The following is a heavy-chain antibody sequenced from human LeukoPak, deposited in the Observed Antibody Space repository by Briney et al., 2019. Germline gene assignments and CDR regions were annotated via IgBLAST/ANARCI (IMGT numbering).Heavy chain of an antibody. CDR2: IYYSGTS. CDR3: ARRSYLVGAPFDS. V-gene: IGHV4-31*03. CDR1: GGSISSGGYY. J-gene: IGHJ4*02. D-gene: IGHD1-26*01. Sequence: SETLSLTCTVSGGSISSGGYYWSWIRQHPGKGLEWIGHIYYSGTSSYNPSLTSRVTISVDTSKNQFSLKLTSVNDADTAVYYCARRSYLVGAPFDSWGQGTLVTVSS.